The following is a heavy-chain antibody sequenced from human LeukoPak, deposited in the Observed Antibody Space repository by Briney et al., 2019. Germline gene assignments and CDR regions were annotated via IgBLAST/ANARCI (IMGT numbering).Heavy chain of an antibody. Sequence: PGGSLRLSCAASGFIFNTYWMHWVRQVPGKGLVWVSFINSDGSSTNYADSVKGRFTISRDNAKNTLCLQMNSLRAEDTAVYYCARDRGYSPDYWGQGTLVTVSS. J-gene: IGHJ4*02. CDR3: ARDRGYSPDY. D-gene: IGHD5-18*01. CDR2: INSDGSST. CDR1: GFIFNTYW. V-gene: IGHV3-74*01.